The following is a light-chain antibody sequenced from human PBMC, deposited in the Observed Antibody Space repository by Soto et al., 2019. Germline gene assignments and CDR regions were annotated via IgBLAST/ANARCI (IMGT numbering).Light chain of an antibody. CDR1: SSDVGAYNY. Sequence: SALTHPASVSGSPGQSITISCTGTSSDVGAYNYVSWFQQHPGKAPTLIISEVSNRPSGVSNRFSGSKSGNAASLTISGLQAEEEADYFCFSFTTDWTHVFGTGTKVTVL. V-gene: IGLV2-14*01. CDR3: FSFTTDWTHV. CDR2: EVS. J-gene: IGLJ1*01.